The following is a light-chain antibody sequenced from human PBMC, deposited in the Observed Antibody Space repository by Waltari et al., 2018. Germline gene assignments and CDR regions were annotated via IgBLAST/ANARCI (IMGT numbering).Light chain of an antibody. V-gene: IGLV2-23*02. CDR3: CSYAGSSTYV. CDR2: EVS. J-gene: IGLJ1*01. Sequence: QSALTQPASVSGSPGQSLTISCTGTSSDVGSYNLVSWYQQNPGKAPKLMIYEVSKRPSGDSNRFSGSKSGNTASLTISGLQAEDEADYYCCSYAGSSTYVFGTGTKVTVL. CDR1: SSDVGSYNL.